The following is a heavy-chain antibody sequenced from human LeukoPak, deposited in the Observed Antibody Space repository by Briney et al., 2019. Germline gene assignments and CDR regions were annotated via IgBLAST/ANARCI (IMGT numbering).Heavy chain of an antibody. Sequence: GGTLRLSCAASGFTFNNYAMNWVRQTPGKGLQWVSAVSGDGQRTFYADSVKGRFTIFRDNSMNTLSLQMNSLRVEDTAVYYCAKEQDNLLLLSHFDSWGQGILVTVSA. CDR3: AKEQDNLLLLSHFDS. J-gene: IGHJ4*02. CDR1: GFTFNNYA. V-gene: IGHV3-23*01. D-gene: IGHD1-14*01. CDR2: VSGDGQRT.